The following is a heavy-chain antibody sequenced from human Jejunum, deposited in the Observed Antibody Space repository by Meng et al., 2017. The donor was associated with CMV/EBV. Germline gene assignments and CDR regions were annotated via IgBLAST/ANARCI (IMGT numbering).Heavy chain of an antibody. CDR1: GFAVSNSY. CDR3: AREGTTLVTYDY. J-gene: IGHJ4*02. CDR2: IYGGGST. V-gene: IGHV3-66*01. D-gene: IGHD5-18*01. Sequence: GQLVGAGGGLVQAGGSLRLPCAASGFAVSNSYMSWVRQAPGKGLEWVSVIYGGGSTYYADSVKGRFTISRDSSKNTLYLQMNSLRAEDTAVYYCAREGTTLVTYDYWGQGTLVTVSS.